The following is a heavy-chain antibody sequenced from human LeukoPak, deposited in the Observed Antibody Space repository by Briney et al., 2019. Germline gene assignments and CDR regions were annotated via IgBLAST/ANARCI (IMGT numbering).Heavy chain of an antibody. D-gene: IGHD5-18*01. CDR2: IKQDGSEK. CDR1: GFTFSSYW. Sequence: GGSLRLSCAASGFTFSSYWMSWVRQAPGKGLEWVANIKQDGSEKYYVDSVKGRFTISRDNAKNSLYLQMNSLRAEDTAVYYCARGVDTAMVDFDYWGQGTLVTVSS. J-gene: IGHJ4*02. V-gene: IGHV3-7*04. CDR3: ARGVDTAMVDFDY.